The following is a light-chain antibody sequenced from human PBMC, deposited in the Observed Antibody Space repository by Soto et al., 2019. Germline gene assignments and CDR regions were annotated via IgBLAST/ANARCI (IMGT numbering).Light chain of an antibody. Sequence: EIVLTQSPATLSLSPGDRATLSCRASQSISTYLAWDQQKPGQAPRLLIYDASKRAAGIPARYSASGSGTDFTLTITSLEPEDFAVYDCQQRSNWPSTFGGGTKVEIK. CDR1: QSISTY. CDR3: QQRSNWPST. CDR2: DAS. V-gene: IGKV3-11*01. J-gene: IGKJ4*01.